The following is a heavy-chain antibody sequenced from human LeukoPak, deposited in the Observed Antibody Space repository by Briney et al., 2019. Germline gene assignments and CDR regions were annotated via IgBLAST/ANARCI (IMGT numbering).Heavy chain of an antibody. CDR1: GFTFGDYA. CDR3: ARGYGGFWDY. J-gene: IGHJ4*02. V-gene: IGHV4-34*01. CDR2: INHSEST. Sequence: PGGSLRLSCTASGFTFGDYAMSWFRQPPGKGREWIGEINHSESTNYNPSLKSRVPISVDTSKNQFSLKLSSVTAADTAVYYCARGYGGFWDYWGQGTLVTVSS. D-gene: IGHD4/OR15-4a*01.